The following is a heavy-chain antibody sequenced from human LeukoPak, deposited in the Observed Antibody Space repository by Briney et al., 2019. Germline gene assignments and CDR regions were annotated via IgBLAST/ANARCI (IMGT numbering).Heavy chain of an antibody. D-gene: IGHD4-17*01. CDR2: IWHSGIT. CDR1: GGSISSTNW. Sequence: PSGTLSLTCAVSGGSISSTNWWSWVRQTPGKGLEWIGEIWHSGITNFNPSLKSRLTMSVDKSKNQFSLKLSSVTAADTAVYYCARTKKVDHGDYENYFDYWGQGTLVTVSS. V-gene: IGHV4-4*02. CDR3: ARTKKVDHGDYENYFDY. J-gene: IGHJ4*02.